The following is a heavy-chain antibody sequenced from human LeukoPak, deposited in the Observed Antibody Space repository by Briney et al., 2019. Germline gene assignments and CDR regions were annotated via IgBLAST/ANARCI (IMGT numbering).Heavy chain of an antibody. CDR2: IKSKTDGGTT. D-gene: IGHD6-13*01. CDR1: GFTFSNAW. J-gene: IGHJ4*02. Sequence: GRSLRLSCAASGFTFSNAWMSWVRQAPGKGLEWVGRIKSKTDGGTTDYAAPVKGRFTISRDDSKNTLYLQMNSLKTGDTAVYYCTIVLVRGIIDYWGQGTLVTVSS. CDR3: TIVLVRGIIDY. V-gene: IGHV3-15*01.